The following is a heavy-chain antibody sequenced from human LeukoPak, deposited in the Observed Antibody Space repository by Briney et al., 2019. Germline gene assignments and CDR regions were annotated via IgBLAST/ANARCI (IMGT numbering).Heavy chain of an antibody. CDR3: AKYDSSGYCYASTDY. J-gene: IGHJ4*02. Sequence: PGGSLRLSCETSGLTFSGYAMSWVRQAPGKGLELVSGIRGSGGRTDYADSVKGRFTISRDDSTNTLYLQMNSLRAEDTAVYFCAKYDSSGYCYASTDYWGQGTLVTVSS. CDR1: GLTFSGYA. V-gene: IGHV3-23*01. D-gene: IGHD3-22*01. CDR2: IRGSGGRT.